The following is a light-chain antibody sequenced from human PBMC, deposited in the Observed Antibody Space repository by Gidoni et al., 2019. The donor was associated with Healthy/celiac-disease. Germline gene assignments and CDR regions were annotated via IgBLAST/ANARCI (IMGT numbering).Light chain of an antibody. Sequence: QSALTQPASVSRSPGQSITISCTGTSSDVGGYNYVSWYQQHPGKAPKLMIYYVSNRPSGVSNRCSGSKSGNTASLTIYGLQAEDEADYYCSSYTSSSVVFGGGTKLTVL. CDR2: YVS. J-gene: IGLJ2*01. CDR3: SSYTSSSVV. CDR1: SSDVGGYNY. V-gene: IGLV2-14*01.